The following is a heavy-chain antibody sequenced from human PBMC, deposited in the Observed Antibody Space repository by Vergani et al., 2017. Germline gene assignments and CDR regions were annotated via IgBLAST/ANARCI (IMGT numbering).Heavy chain of an antibody. V-gene: IGHV4-61*02. Sequence: QVQLQESGPGLVKPSQTLSLTCTVSGGSISSGSYYWSWIRQPAGKGLEWIGRIYTSGSTNYNPSLKSRVTISVDTSISTAYLQWSSLKASDTAMYYCARHSSPRWLQSPDDYWGQGTLVTVSS. CDR2: IYTSGST. J-gene: IGHJ4*02. D-gene: IGHD5-24*01. CDR1: GGSISSGSYY. CDR3: ARHSSPRWLQSPDDY.